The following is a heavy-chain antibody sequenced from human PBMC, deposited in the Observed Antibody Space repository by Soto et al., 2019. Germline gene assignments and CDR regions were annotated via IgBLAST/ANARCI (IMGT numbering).Heavy chain of an antibody. CDR1: GFTVSNNY. CDR2: IYSGGYT. V-gene: IGHV3-53*01. Sequence: EVQLVESGGGLIQPGGSLRLSCAVSGFTVSNNYMSWVRQAPGKGLEGVSVIYSGGYTAYGDSVKGRFTISRDNSKKKLYLKMNSRGAADAAVYYWATQRGGGGYWGQGTLVTVSS. J-gene: IGHJ4*02. CDR3: ATQRGGGGY. D-gene: IGHD6-25*01.